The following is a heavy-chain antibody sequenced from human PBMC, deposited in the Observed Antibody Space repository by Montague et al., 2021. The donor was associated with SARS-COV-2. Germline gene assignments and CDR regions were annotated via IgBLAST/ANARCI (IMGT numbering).Heavy chain of an antibody. D-gene: IGHD2-15*01. J-gene: IGHJ4*02. CDR1: GDSIRNSDYF. V-gene: IGHV4-39*01. CDR2: IYNGGTT. Sequence: SETLSLTCTVSGDSIRNSDYFWGWVRQPPGKGLEWIGNIYNGGTTFYXPSLKSRVTIFVDTSKNQFSLKLSSVTAADTAVYYCATRTRYPQNDFGFWGQGTLVTVSS. CDR3: ATRTRYPQNDFGF.